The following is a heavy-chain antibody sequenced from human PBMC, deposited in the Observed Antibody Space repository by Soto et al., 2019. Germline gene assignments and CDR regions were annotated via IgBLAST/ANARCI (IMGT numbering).Heavy chain of an antibody. Sequence: GESLKISCKASGYSFSSHWVAWVRQRAGKGLEWMGLMFPGDSDTRYSPSFQGLVTISADTSFNAAYLQWGSLRASETATYYCARVNMITFDRLTPRAYFFDSWGQGTRVTVSS. V-gene: IGHV5-51*01. CDR3: ARVNMITFDRLTPRAYFFDS. J-gene: IGHJ4*02. CDR2: MFPGDSDT. D-gene: IGHD3-16*01. CDR1: GYSFSSHW.